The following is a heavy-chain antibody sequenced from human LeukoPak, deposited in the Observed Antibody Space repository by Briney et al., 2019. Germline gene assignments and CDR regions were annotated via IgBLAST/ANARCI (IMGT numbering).Heavy chain of an antibody. CDR2: TYYRSQWFI. CDR3: ARGSGYYDTGSFSFVDN. CDR1: GDSVSSDSAA. V-gene: IGHV6-1*01. Sequence: SQTLSLTCAISGDSVSSDSAAWTWNRQSPSRCLEWLGRTYYRSQWFIDYAVSVKTRITIKSDTSRNQFSLELNSVTPEDTGVYYCARGSGYYDTGSFSFVDNWGQGTLVTVSS. J-gene: IGHJ4*02. D-gene: IGHD3-22*01.